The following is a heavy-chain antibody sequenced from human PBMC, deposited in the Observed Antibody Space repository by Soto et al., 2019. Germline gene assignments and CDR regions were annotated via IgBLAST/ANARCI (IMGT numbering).Heavy chain of an antibody. CDR3: ARRRHNYYYGMDV. CDR1: GGSISSYY. D-gene: IGHD2-21*01. V-gene: IGHV4-59*01. J-gene: IGHJ6*02. CDR2: IYYSGST. Sequence: KPSETLSLTCTVSGGSISSYYWSWIRQPPGKGLEWIGYIYYSGSTNYNPSLKSRVTISVDTSKNQFSLKLSSVTAADTAVYYCARRRHNYYYGMDVWGQGTTVTVSS.